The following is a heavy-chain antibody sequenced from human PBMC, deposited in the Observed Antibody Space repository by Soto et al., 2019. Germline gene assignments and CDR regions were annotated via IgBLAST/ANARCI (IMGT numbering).Heavy chain of an antibody. CDR3: ARAKDCSTTSCFSPNWFDP. J-gene: IGHJ5*02. Sequence: QVQLVQSGAEVKKPGSSVKVSCRDSGGTFSSATFVWVRQAPGQGLERMGRIIPLLGIRNYAQKFQGRVTITADIFTSTAYMELSSLRSDDTAVYYCARAKDCSTTSCFSPNWFDPWGQGTLVTVSS. CDR1: GGTFSSAT. V-gene: IGHV1-69*02. D-gene: IGHD2-2*01. CDR2: IIPLLGIR.